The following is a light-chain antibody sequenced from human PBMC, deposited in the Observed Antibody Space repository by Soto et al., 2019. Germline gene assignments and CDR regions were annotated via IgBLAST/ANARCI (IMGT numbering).Light chain of an antibody. V-gene: IGKV3-20*01. CDR1: QSVSSSY. CDR2: GAS. Sequence: EIVLTQSPGTLSLSPGERATLSCRASQSVSSSYLAWYQQKPGQAPRFLIYGASSRATGIPDRFSGSGSGTDFTLTISRLEPEDFAVYYCQQYSNSPPTFGQGTKVDIK. J-gene: IGKJ1*01. CDR3: QQYSNSPPT.